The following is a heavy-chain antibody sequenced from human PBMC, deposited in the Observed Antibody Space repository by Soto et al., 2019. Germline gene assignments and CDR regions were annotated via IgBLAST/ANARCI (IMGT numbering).Heavy chain of an antibody. CDR2: IIPIFGTA. CDR1: GGTFSSYA. J-gene: IGHJ6*02. Sequence: PVKVSCKASGGTFSSYAISWVRQAPGQGLEWMGGIIPIFGTANYAQKFQGRVTITADESTSTAYMELSSLRSEDTAVYYCARQADSSSSYYYGMDVWGQGTTVTVSS. V-gene: IGHV1-69*13. CDR3: ARQADSSSSYYYGMDV. D-gene: IGHD6-6*01.